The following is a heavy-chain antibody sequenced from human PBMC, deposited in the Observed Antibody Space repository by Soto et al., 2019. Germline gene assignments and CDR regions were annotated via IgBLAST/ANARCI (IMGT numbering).Heavy chain of an antibody. J-gene: IGHJ4*02. CDR3: ARDPPGTMVRGVHNN. V-gene: IGHV3-48*01. Sequence: EVQLVESGGGLVQPGGSLRLSCAASGFTFSSYSMNWVRQAPGKGLEWVSYISSSSSTIYYADSVKGRFTISRDNAKNSLYLQMNSLRAEDTAVYYCARDPPGTMVRGVHNNWGQGTLVTVSS. D-gene: IGHD3-10*01. CDR2: ISSSSSTI. CDR1: GFTFSSYS.